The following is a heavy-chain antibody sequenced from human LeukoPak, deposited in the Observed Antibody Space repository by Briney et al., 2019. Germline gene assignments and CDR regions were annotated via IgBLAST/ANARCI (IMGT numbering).Heavy chain of an antibody. V-gene: IGHV5-51*01. D-gene: IGHD3-10*01. Sequence: GESLKISCEGSGYSFTSSWIGWVRQMPGKGLEWMGIIYPGDSDTRYGPSFQGQVTISADKSISTAYLQWSSLKASDTAMYYCARLYYGSGRDKNWFDPWGQGTLVTVSS. J-gene: IGHJ5*02. CDR3: ARLYYGSGRDKNWFDP. CDR1: GYSFTSSW. CDR2: IYPGDSDT.